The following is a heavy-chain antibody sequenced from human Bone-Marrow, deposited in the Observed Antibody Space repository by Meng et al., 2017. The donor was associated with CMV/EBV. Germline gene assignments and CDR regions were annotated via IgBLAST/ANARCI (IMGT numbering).Heavy chain of an antibody. CDR1: GGSISSSSYY. V-gene: IGHV4-39*07. Sequence: GSLRLSCTVSGGSISSSSYYWGWIRQPPGKGLEWIGSIYYSGSTYYNPSLKSRVTISVDTSKNQFYLKLSTVTAADTAVYYCARDNYYDSSGPPGLWGQGTLVTVSS. J-gene: IGHJ4*02. CDR2: IYYSGST. D-gene: IGHD3-22*01. CDR3: ARDNYYDSSGPPGL.